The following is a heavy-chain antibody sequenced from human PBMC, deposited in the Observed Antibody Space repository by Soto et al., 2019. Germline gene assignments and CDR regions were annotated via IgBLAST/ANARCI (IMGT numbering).Heavy chain of an antibody. D-gene: IGHD2-15*01. CDR1: GYTFTSYY. J-gene: IGHJ6*02. V-gene: IGHV1-46*01. CDR2: INPSGGST. CDR3: ARDCAVAATPGGMDV. Sequence: ASVKVSCKASGYTFTSYYMHCVRQSPGQGLEWMGIINPSGGSTSYAQKFQGRVTMTRDTSTSTVYMELRSLRSEDTAVYYCARDCAVAATPGGMDVWGQGTTVTVSS.